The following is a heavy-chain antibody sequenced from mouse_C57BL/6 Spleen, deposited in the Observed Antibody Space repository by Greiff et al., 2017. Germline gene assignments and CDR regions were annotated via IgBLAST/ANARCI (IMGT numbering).Heavy chain of an antibody. CDR2: ISNGGGST. V-gene: IGHV5-12*01. CDR1: GFTFSDYY. J-gene: IGHJ4*01. Sequence: EVKLMESGGGLVQPGGSLKLSCAASGFTFSDYYMYWVRQTPEKRLEWVAYISNGGGSTYYPDTVTGRFTISRDNAKNTLYLQMSRLKSEDTAMYYCACQMGAHQPYYYAMDYWGQGTSVTVSS. CDR3: ACQMGAHQPYYYAMDY. D-gene: IGHD2-3*01.